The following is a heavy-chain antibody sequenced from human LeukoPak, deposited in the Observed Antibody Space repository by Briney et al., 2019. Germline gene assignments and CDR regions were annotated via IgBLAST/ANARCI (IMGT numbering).Heavy chain of an antibody. V-gene: IGHV3-48*03. CDR2: IGRSNTIV. J-gene: IGHJ6*02. CDR3: AREVAGSGKNGMDV. Sequence: GGSLRLSCVAPGFIFSDYEMNWVRQAPGKGLEWVSYIGRSNTIVYYADSVKARFTVSRDNAKNSLYLQMNSLRAEDTGLYFCAREVAGSGKNGMDVWGQGTTVTVSS. CDR1: GFIFSDYE. D-gene: IGHD6-19*01.